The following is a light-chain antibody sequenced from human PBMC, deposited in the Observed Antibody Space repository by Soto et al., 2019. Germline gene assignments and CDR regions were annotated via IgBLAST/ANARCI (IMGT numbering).Light chain of an antibody. CDR2: GAS. CDR1: QSVSSN. J-gene: IGKJ1*01. CDR3: QQCNNWPRT. V-gene: IGKV3-15*01. Sequence: EIVMTQSPATLSVSPGERATLSCRASQSVSSNLAWYQQKPGQAPRLLIYGASTRATGIPARFSGTGSGTGFTLTISSLQSEDFAVYYCQQCNNWPRTFGQGTKVEIK.